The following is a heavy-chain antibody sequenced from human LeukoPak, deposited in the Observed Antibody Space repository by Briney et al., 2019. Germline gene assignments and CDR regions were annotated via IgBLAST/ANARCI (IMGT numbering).Heavy chain of an antibody. D-gene: IGHD3-3*01. V-gene: IGHV4-39*01. CDR2: IHQIGST. CDR3: ARIGRGYDFWSGDYYYYYMDV. CDR1: AGSVSDHSYY. J-gene: IGHJ6*03. Sequence: PSETLSLTCTVSAGSVSDHSYYWGWIRQPPGKGLEWIGSIHQIGSTYYNPSLKSRVTTSIDTSKNQFSLILSSVTAADTAVYYCARIGRGYDFWSGDYYYYYMDVWGKGTTVTVSS.